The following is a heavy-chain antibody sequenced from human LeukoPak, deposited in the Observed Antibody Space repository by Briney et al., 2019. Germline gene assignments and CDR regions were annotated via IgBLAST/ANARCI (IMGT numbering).Heavy chain of an antibody. CDR3: ARSRSSTSCSRRFDP. D-gene: IGHD2-2*01. V-gene: IGHV3-30*09. CDR2: ISYDGSNK. J-gene: IGHJ5*02. Sequence: PGRSLRLSCAASGFTLSSYAMHWVRQAPGKGLEWVAVISYDGSNKYYADSVKGRFAISRDNSKNTLYLQMNSLRAEDTAVYYCARSRSSTSCSRRFDPWGQETLVTVSS. CDR1: GFTLSSYA.